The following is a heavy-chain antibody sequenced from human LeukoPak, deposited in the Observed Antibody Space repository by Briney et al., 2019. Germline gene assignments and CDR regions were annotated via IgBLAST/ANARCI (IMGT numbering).Heavy chain of an antibody. Sequence: GGSLRLSCVASGFIFSSHAMHWVRQAPGKGLEWVSVISYDGSNKYYAESVKGRFTISRDNSKNTLYLQMNSLRAEETAVYYCARESQGGGISLDYWGQGTLVTVSS. V-gene: IGHV3-30-3*01. J-gene: IGHJ4*02. CDR2: ISYDGSNK. D-gene: IGHD3-16*01. CDR1: GFIFSSHA. CDR3: ARESQGGGISLDY.